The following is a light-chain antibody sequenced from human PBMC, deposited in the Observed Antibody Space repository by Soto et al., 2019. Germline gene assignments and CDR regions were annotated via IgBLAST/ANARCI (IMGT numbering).Light chain of an antibody. Sequence: EILLTHSPATLSVPPGERATLSCLASQSVSSYLAWYQQKPGQPPRLLIYGASTRATGIPARFSGSGSGTDFTLTISSLQSEDFAVYFCHQYRYSPRTFGQGTKVDI. CDR1: QSVSSY. CDR2: GAS. V-gene: IGKV3-15*01. CDR3: HQYRYSPRT. J-gene: IGKJ1*01.